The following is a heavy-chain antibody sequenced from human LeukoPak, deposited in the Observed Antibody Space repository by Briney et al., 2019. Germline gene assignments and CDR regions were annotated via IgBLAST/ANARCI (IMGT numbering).Heavy chain of an antibody. V-gene: IGHV4-4*07. CDR1: GGSISSYY. CDR3: AREVDTMIVGFDI. Sequence: KPSETLSRTCTVSGGSISSYYWSWIRQPAGKGLESIGRIYTSGSTNYNPSLKSRVTMSVDTSKNQFSLKLSSVTAADTAVYYCAREVDTMIVGFDIWGQGTMVTVSS. CDR2: IYTSGST. D-gene: IGHD3-22*01. J-gene: IGHJ3*02.